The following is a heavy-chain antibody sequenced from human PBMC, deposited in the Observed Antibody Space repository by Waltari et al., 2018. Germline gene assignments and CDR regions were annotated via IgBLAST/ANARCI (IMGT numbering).Heavy chain of an antibody. V-gene: IGHV3-7*01. CDR2: IKTDGREK. CDR3: ARETGGYDYDSSGYFDY. CDR1: GCTFSCYW. D-gene: IGHD3-22*01. Sequence: EVQLVESGDGLVQPGGSLRLSLDASGCTFSCYWIRYVRQAPGKGLEWVANIKTDGREKYYVDSVKGRFTISRDNAKTALYLQMNSLRAEDTAVYYCARETGGYDYDSSGYFDYWGQGTLVTVSS. J-gene: IGHJ4*02.